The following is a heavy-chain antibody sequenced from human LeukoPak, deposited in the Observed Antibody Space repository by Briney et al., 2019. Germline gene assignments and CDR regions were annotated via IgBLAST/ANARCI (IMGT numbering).Heavy chain of an antibody. Sequence: KASETLSLTCTVSGGSLSSYFWSWIRQPPGKGLEWTAYIYYSGSTNYNPSLKSRVTISVDTSKNQFSLKLSSVTAADTAVYYCARQPSSWFTSFDSWGQGTLVTVSS. CDR3: ARQPSSWFTSFDS. V-gene: IGHV4-59*01. CDR2: IYYSGST. J-gene: IGHJ4*02. CDR1: GGSLSSYF. D-gene: IGHD6-13*01.